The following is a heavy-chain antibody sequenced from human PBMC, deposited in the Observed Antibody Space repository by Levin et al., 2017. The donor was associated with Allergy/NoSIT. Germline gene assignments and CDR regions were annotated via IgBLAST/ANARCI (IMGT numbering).Heavy chain of an antibody. CDR3: ASIRDTTMLTAGGIDN. V-gene: IGHV3-30-3*01. D-gene: IGHD5-18*01. J-gene: IGHJ4*02. CDR1: GFTFSRYA. CDR2: ISYDGSNK. Sequence: GGSLRLSCAASGFTFSRYAMHWVRQAPGKGLEWVALISYDGSNKYYADSVKGRFTISRDNSKNTLYLQMNSLRAEDTAMYYCASIRDTTMLTAGGIDNWGQGTLVTVSS.